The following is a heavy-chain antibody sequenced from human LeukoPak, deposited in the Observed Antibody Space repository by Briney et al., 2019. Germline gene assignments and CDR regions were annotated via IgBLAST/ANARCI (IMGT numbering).Heavy chain of an antibody. CDR3: ARVYGSGSYYGRGPRFDP. V-gene: IGHV3-30*02. CDR2: IRYDGINK. CDR1: GFTFSSYG. D-gene: IGHD3-10*01. J-gene: IGHJ5*02. Sequence: GGSLRLSCAASGFTFSSYGMHWVRQAPGKGLEWVAFIRYDGINKCYADSVKGRFTISRDNSKNTLYLQMSSLRAEDTAVYYCARVYGSGSYYGRGPRFDPWGQGTLVTVSS.